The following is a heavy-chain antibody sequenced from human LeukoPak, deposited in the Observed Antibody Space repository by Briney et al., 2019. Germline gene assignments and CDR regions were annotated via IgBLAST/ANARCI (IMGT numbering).Heavy chain of an antibody. V-gene: IGHV4-4*07. Sequence: SETLSLTCTVSGGSISSYDWSWIRQPAGRGLEWIGRIYISGNTYYNSSLKSRVTMSVDTSKNQLSLKLSSVSAADTAVYYCAREIYGSGSYYFDYWGQGTLVTVSS. CDR1: GGSISSYD. D-gene: IGHD3-10*01. J-gene: IGHJ4*02. CDR3: AREIYGSGSYYFDY. CDR2: IYISGNT.